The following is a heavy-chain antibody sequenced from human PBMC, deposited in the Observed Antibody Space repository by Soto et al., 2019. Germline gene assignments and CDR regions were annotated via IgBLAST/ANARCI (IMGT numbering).Heavy chain of an antibody. CDR2: VNPQSGNT. CDR1: GYTFSSYD. J-gene: IGHJ4*02. D-gene: IGHD5-18*01. V-gene: IGHV1-8*01. Sequence: QVQLVQSGAEVRKPGASVKVSCKGSGYTFSSYDINWVRQASGQGLEWMGWVNPQSGNTGYAQKFQGRVTMTRDFLIDTGYMELRSRRSEDTAVYYCARRARVGRQPWLPFDYWAQGTLVTVSS. CDR3: ARRARVGRQPWLPFDY.